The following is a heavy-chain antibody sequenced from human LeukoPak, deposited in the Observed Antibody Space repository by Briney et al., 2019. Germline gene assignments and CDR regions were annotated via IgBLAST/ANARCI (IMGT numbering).Heavy chain of an antibody. CDR1: GFXFSSYS. Sequence: GGSLRLSCAASGFXFSSYSMNWVRQAPGKGLEWVSSISSSSSYIYYADSVKGRFTISRDNAKNSLYLQMNSLRAEDTAVYYCARDGGYCSGGSCYYYWGQGTLVTVSS. V-gene: IGHV3-21*01. J-gene: IGHJ4*02. CDR2: ISSSSSYI. D-gene: IGHD2-15*01. CDR3: ARDGGYCSGGSCYYY.